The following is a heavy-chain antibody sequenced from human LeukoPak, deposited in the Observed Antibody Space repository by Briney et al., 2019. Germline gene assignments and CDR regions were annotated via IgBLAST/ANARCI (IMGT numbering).Heavy chain of an antibody. CDR1: GFTFNKYA. CDR2: IIESGEST. CDR3: AELGITMIGGV. D-gene: IGHD3-10*02. J-gene: IGHJ6*04. Sequence: GGSLRLSCAAAGFTFNKYAMYWVRKAPGKGLEWVSAIIESGESTYYTDSVKGRFTISRDNAKNSLYLQMNSLRAEDTAVYYCAELGITMIGGVWGKGTTVTISS. V-gene: IGHV3-23*01.